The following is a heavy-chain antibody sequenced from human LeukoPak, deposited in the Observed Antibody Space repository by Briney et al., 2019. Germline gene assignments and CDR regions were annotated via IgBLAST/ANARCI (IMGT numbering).Heavy chain of an antibody. CDR2: ISGSGGST. D-gene: IGHD1-26*01. CDR1: GFTFSSYA. Sequence: VGSLRLSCAASGFTFSSYAMSWVRQAPGKGLEWVSAISGSGGSTYYADSVKGRFAISRDNSKNTLYLQMNSLRAEDTAVYYCAKTFPSGSYTSGYWGQGTLVTVSS. J-gene: IGHJ4*02. CDR3: AKTFPSGSYTSGY. V-gene: IGHV3-23*01.